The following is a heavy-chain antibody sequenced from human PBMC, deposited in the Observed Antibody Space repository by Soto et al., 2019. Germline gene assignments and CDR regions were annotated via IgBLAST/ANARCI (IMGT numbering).Heavy chain of an antibody. CDR3: ARLRYDTIVATIPVGGYYYYGMDV. J-gene: IGHJ6*02. CDR1: GGSISSSSYY. V-gene: IGHV4-39*01. Sequence: QLQLQESGPGLVKPSETLSLTCTVSGGSISSSSYYWGWIRQPPGKGLEWIGSIYYSGSTYYNPSLKSRVTISVDTSTNQFSLKLSSVTAADTAVYYCARLRYDTIVATIPVGGYYYYGMDVWGQGTTVTVSS. CDR2: IYYSGST. D-gene: IGHD5-12*01.